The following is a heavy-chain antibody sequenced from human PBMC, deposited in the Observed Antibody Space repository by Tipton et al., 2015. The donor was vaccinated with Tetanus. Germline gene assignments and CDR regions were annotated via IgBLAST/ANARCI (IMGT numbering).Heavy chain of an antibody. CDR1: GFTFSSYA. J-gene: IGHJ6*02. CDR3: ARPIQGSYAMDA. D-gene: IGHD5-18*01. CDR2: ISGSGGTT. Sequence: GSLRLSCAASGFTFSSYAMSWVRQAPGKGLEWVSGISGSGGTTNYADSVKGRFTISRDNAKKSMFLQMINLRAEDTAIYYCARPIQGSYAMDAWGRGTTVIVSS. V-gene: IGHV3-23*01.